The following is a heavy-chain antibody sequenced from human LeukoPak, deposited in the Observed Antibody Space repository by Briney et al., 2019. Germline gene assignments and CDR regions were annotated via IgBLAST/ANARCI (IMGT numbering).Heavy chain of an antibody. CDR1: GDSVSTDSAA. J-gene: IGHJ4*02. CDR2: TYYRSKWYN. V-gene: IGHV6-1*01. Sequence: SQTLSLTCAISGDSVSTDSAAWNWIRQSPSRGLEWLGRTYYRSKWYNDYVVSVKSRMTINPDTSKNQFFLQLNSVTPEDTAVYYCARGRGDGYNYFDYWGQGTLVTVSS. CDR3: ARGRGDGYNYFDY. D-gene: IGHD5-24*01.